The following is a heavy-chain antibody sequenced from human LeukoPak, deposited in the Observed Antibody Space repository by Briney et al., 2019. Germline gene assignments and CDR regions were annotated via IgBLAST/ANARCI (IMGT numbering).Heavy chain of an antibody. J-gene: IGHJ4*02. CDR3: AKAPLRSTANDY. Sequence: GGSLRLSCAASGFTFSSYTMNWVRQALGQGLEWVSTISDPHSGSQTHYADSVKGRFTISRDDSQNTVYLQMDSLRAEDTAVYYCAKAPLRSTANDYWGQGTLVTVSS. CDR1: GFTFSSYT. D-gene: IGHD5-18*01. CDR2: ISDPHSGSQT. V-gene: IGHV3-23*01.